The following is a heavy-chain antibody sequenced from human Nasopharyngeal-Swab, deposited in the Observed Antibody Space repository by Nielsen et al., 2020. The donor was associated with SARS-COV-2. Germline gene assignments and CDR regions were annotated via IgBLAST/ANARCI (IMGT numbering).Heavy chain of an antibody. D-gene: IGHD3-9*01. CDR3: ARYVDYDILTGYYYYGMDV. J-gene: IGHJ6*02. V-gene: IGHV1-3*01. Sequence: ASVKVSCKASGYTFTNYAVHWVRQAPGQRLEWMGWINAGNGNTKYSQKFQGRVTITRDTSASTAYMELSSLRSEDTAVYYCARYVDYDILTGYYYYGMDVWGQGTTVTFSS. CDR1: GYTFTNYA. CDR2: INAGNGNT.